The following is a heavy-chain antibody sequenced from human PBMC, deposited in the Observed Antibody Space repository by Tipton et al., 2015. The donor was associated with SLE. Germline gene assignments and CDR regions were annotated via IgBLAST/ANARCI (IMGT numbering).Heavy chain of an antibody. CDR2: MHYSGDT. J-gene: IGHJ4*02. D-gene: IGHD6-13*01. CDR1: GGSITSYY. Sequence: GLVKPSETLSLICTVSGGSITSYYWSWIRQPPEKGLECVGNMHYSGDTTFNPSLKSRVTLSIDTSKNQFSLRPTSVTAADTAVYYCVRDISAPGDFLYFDLWGQGTVVTVSS. CDR3: VRDISAPGDFLYFDL. V-gene: IGHV4-59*01.